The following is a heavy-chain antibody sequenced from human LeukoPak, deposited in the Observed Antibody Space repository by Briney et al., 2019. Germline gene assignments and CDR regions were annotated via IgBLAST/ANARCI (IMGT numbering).Heavy chain of an antibody. Sequence: AAVKVSCKTSGYTFTAYYIHWVRQAPGQGLEWVGWINPTTGGTNYAQKFQGRVTVTRDTSISTAYMELASLRSDDTAVYYCALTGDLFDYWCQGTLVTVSS. CDR2: INPTTGGT. CDR3: ALTGDLFDY. D-gene: IGHD7-27*01. CDR1: GYTFTAYY. J-gene: IGHJ4*02. V-gene: IGHV1-2*02.